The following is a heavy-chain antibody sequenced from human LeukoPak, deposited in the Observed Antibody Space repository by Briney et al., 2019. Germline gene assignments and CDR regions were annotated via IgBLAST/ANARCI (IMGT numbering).Heavy chain of an antibody. CDR3: AREGTYGDSEVFDY. D-gene: IGHD4-17*01. Sequence: SETLSLTCTVSGGPISSGGYYWTWIRQHPGQGLEWMGYIYYSGNTYYNPSLKSRVTISVDTSKNQFSLKLSSVTAADTAVYYCAREGTYGDSEVFDYWGQGTLVTVSS. CDR1: GGPISSGGYY. J-gene: IGHJ4*02. V-gene: IGHV4-31*03. CDR2: IYYSGNT.